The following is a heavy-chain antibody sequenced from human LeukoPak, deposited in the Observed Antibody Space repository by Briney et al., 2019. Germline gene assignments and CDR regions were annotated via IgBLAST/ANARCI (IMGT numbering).Heavy chain of an antibody. V-gene: IGHV1-18*01. D-gene: IGHD3-22*01. J-gene: IGHJ5*02. CDR2: ISALNGNT. Sequence: ASVKVSCKASGYTFTTYSFSWVRRAPGQGLEWMGWISALNGNTNYAQKLQDRVTMTTDTSTSTAYMELRSLRSDDTAVYYCARSRVNDYDSSGCYSWFDPWGQGTLVTVSS. CDR3: ARSRVNDYDSSGCYSWFDP. CDR1: GYTFTTYS.